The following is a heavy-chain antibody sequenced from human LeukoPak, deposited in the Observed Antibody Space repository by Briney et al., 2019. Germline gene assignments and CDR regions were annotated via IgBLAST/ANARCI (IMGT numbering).Heavy chain of an antibody. J-gene: IGHJ6*03. Sequence: GGSLRLSCAASGFTFSSYGMHWVRQAPGKGLEWVAFIRYDGRNKYYADSVKGRFTISRDNSKNTLYLQMNSLRAEDTAVYYCARRLGVGYYYMDVWGKGTTVAVSS. D-gene: IGHD3-16*01. V-gene: IGHV3-30*02. CDR1: GFTFSSYG. CDR2: IRYDGRNK. CDR3: ARRLGVGYYYMDV.